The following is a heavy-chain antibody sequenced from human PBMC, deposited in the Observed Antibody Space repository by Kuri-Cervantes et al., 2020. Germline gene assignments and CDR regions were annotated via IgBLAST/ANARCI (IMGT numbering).Heavy chain of an antibody. CDR3: ARLGRRGYSYLMGFDY. Sequence: ASVKVSCKASGYTFTSYGISWVRQAPGQGLEWMGWISAYNGNTNYAQKLQGRVTMTTDTSTSTAYMELSSLRSEDTAVYYCARLGRRGYSYLMGFDYWGQGTLVTVSS. D-gene: IGHD5-18*01. J-gene: IGHJ4*02. V-gene: IGHV1-18*01. CDR2: ISAYNGNT. CDR1: GYTFTSYG.